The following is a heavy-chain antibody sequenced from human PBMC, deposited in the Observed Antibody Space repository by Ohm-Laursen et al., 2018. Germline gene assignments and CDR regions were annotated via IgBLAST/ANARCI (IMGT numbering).Heavy chain of an antibody. CDR3: ARVKQWLIYAFDI. V-gene: IGHV4-34*01. J-gene: IGHJ3*02. D-gene: IGHD6-19*01. Sequence: TLSLTCTVYGGSFSGYYWSWIRQPPGKGLEWIEEINHSGSTNYNPSLKSRVTISVDTSKNQFSLKLSSVTAADTAVYYCARVKQWLIYAFDIWGQGTMVTVSS. CDR1: GGSFSGYY. CDR2: INHSGST.